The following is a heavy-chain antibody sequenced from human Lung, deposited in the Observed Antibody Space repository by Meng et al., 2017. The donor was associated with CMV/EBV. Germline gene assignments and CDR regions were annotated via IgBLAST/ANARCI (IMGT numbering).Heavy chain of an antibody. CDR1: GYTFTDYR. J-gene: IGHJ3*02. CDR3: ATKMYYDFWSAYRGTEGVDPFNI. D-gene: IGHD3-3*01. CDR2: ISPNNGAT. Sequence: AXVXVSXXASGYTFTDYRMHWVRQAPGQGLEWVGWISPNNGATNYAQNFQGRVTMTRDTSISTVYMDLNRLTYDDTAVYYCATKMYYDFWSAYRGTEGVDPFNIWGQGXLVXVSS. V-gene: IGHV1-2*02.